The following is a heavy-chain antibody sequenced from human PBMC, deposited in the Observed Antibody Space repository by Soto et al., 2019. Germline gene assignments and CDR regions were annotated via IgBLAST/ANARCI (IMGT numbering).Heavy chain of an antibody. CDR1: GYTFTSYA. Sequence: ASVKVSCKASGYTFTSYAMHWVRQAPGQRFEWMGWINAGNGNTKYSQKFQGRVTITRDTSASTAYMELSSLRSEDTAVYYCARVLSYSSSPHSPPGHYYYMDVWGKGTTVTVSS. J-gene: IGHJ6*03. D-gene: IGHD6-6*01. CDR3: ARVLSYSSSPHSPPGHYYYMDV. CDR2: INAGNGNT. V-gene: IGHV1-3*01.